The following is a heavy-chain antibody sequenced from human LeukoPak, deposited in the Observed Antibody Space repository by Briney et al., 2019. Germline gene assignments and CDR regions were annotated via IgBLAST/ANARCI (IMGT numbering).Heavy chain of an antibody. CDR1: GFIFSSYS. Sequence: TGGSLRLPCAASGFIFSSYSMSWVRQAPGKGLEWVSVITGSGGNTYYADSVKGRFTISKDNSKNTVCLQMSSLRVDDTAVYYCAKAASSSWPSYYYGMDVWGQGTTVTVSS. J-gene: IGHJ6*02. D-gene: IGHD6-13*01. V-gene: IGHV3-23*01. CDR2: ITGSGGNT. CDR3: AKAASSSWPSYYYGMDV.